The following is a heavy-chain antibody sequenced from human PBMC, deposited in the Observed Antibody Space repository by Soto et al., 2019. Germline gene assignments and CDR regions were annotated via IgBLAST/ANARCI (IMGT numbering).Heavy chain of an antibody. Sequence: VQLLESGGGLIQPGGSLRLSCAASGFTFSYGIHWLRQAPGKGLEWVAYISYDSSNKFYGDSVKGRFTISRDNSKNTQFLQMTSLRAEETAVYYCAKLVIGYCSGNTCDDYWGQGTLVAVSS. CDR1: GFTFSYG. J-gene: IGHJ4*02. CDR3: AKLVIGYCSGNTCDDY. V-gene: IGHV3-30*18. CDR2: ISYDSSNK. D-gene: IGHD2-15*01.